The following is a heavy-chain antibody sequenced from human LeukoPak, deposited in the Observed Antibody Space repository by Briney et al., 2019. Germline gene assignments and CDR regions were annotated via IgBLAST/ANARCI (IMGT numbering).Heavy chain of an antibody. CDR3: ATGGNYYDSSGYYSLGAFDI. CDR2: IIPIFGTA. Sequence: SVKVSYKASGGTFSSYAISWVRQAPGQGLEWMGGIIPIFGTANYAQKFQGRVTITTDESTSTAYMELSSLRSEDTAVYYCATGGNYYDSSGYYSLGAFDIWGQGTMVTVSS. J-gene: IGHJ3*02. CDR1: GGTFSSYA. V-gene: IGHV1-69*05. D-gene: IGHD3-22*01.